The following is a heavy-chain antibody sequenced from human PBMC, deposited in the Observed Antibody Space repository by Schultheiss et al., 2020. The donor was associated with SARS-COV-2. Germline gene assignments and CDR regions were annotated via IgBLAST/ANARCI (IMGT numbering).Heavy chain of an antibody. CDR3: ARGRRGVTTDDY. V-gene: IGHV4-61*02. D-gene: IGHD4-17*01. CDR1: GGSIRSGSYY. J-gene: IGHJ4*02. CDR2: IYISGST. Sequence: SETLSLTCTVSGGSIRSGSYYWSWIWQSAGKGLEWIGRIYISGSTNYNPSLKSRVTISVDTSKNQFSLKVSSVTAADTAVYYCARGRRGVTTDDYWGQGTLVTVSS.